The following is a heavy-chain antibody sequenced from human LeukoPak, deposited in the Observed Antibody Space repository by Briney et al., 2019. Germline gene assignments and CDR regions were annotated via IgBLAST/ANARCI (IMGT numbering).Heavy chain of an antibody. V-gene: IGHV3-23*01. Sequence: PGGSLRLSCVASRFTFSTSWMGWVRQAPGKGLEWVSAISGSGGSTYYADSVKGRFTISRDNSKNTLYLQMNSLRAEDTAVYYCAKGGSTVTPFDYWGQGTLVTVSS. CDR1: RFTFSTSW. CDR2: ISGSGGST. J-gene: IGHJ4*02. CDR3: AKGGSTVTPFDY. D-gene: IGHD4-17*01.